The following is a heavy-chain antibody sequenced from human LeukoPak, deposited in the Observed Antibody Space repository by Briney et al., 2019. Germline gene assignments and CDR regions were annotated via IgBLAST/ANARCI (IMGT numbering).Heavy chain of an antibody. Sequence: PSETLSLTCTVSGGSISGYYWNWIRQPPGKGLEWIGHINYSGSTDYNPSLKSRVTISVDTSKSQFSLKLTSVTAADTAVYYCARAGGGCSRTCCPIPYYGLDVWGQGTTVTVSS. CDR3: ARAGGGCSRTCCPIPYYGLDV. J-gene: IGHJ6*02. V-gene: IGHV4-59*01. D-gene: IGHD2-2*01. CDR1: GGSISGYY. CDR2: INYSGST.